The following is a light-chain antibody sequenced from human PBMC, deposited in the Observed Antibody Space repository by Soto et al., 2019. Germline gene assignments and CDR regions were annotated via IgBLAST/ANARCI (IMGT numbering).Light chain of an antibody. CDR3: QSYDTSLSGFYV. V-gene: IGLV1-40*01. CDR2: ANN. J-gene: IGLJ1*01. CDR1: SSNIGAAYD. Sequence: QSVLTQPPSVSGAPGQRVTISCIGSSSNIGAAYDVHWYQKLPGTAAKLLIFANNNRPSGVPDRFSGSKSGTSGSLTITGLLAEDEADYFCQSYDTSLSGFYVFGTGTKVTVL.